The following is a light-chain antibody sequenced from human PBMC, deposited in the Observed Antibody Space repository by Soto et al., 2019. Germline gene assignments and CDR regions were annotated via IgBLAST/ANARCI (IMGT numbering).Light chain of an antibody. CDR2: DAS. V-gene: IGKV1-5*01. CDR1: QSISNC. Sequence: DIPMTQSPSTLSASVGDRVTITCRASQSISNCFAWYQQKPGKAPELLIYDASSLESGVPSRFSGSGSGTEFTLTISSLQPDDFATYYCQQYNSYSRTFGQGTKVEIK. CDR3: QQYNSYSRT. J-gene: IGKJ1*01.